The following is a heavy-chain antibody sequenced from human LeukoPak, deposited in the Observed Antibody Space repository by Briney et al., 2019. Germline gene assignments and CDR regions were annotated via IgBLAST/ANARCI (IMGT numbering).Heavy chain of an antibody. CDR1: GYTFTGYY. V-gene: IGHV1-2*02. J-gene: IGHJ4*02. D-gene: IGHD3-3*01. Sequence: ASVKVSCKASGYTFTGYYMHWVRQAPGQGLEWMGWINPNSGGTNYAQKFQGRVTMTRDTSISTAYMELSRLRSDDTAVYYCAREGLVYDFWSGYYSTYHFDYWGQGTLVTVSS. CDR3: AREGLVYDFWSGYYSTYHFDY. CDR2: INPNSGGT.